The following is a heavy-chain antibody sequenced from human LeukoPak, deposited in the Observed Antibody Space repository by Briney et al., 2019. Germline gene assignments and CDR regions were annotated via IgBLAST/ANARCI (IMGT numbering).Heavy chain of an antibody. D-gene: IGHD3-10*01. J-gene: IGHJ4*02. CDR1: GGTFSSYA. CDR3: ARDGLMVRGVIGDY. CDR2: IISILGIA. V-gene: IGHV1-69*04. Sequence: SVKVSCKASGGTFSSYAISWVRQAPGQGLEWMGRIISILGIAIYAQKFQGRVTITADKSTSTAYMELSSLRSEDTAVYYCARDGLMVRGVIGDYWGQGTLVTVSS.